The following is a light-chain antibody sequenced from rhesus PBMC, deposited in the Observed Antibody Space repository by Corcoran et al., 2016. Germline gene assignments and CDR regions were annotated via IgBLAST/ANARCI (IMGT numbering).Light chain of an antibody. CDR1: QGITND. V-gene: IGKV1-25*01. Sequence: DIQMTQSPSSLSASVGDRVTITCRASQGITNDLAWYQQKPGETPKLLIYEASSLQSGIPPRFSGSGSGTDFTLTISSLQPEDFATYYCQHYYGIPWTFGQGTKVEIK. CDR2: EAS. J-gene: IGKJ1*01. CDR3: QHYYGIPWT.